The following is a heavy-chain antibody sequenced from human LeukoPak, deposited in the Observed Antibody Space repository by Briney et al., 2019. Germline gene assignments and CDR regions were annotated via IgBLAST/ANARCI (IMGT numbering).Heavy chain of an antibody. CDR3: ARNSIDILTGTYYFDY. V-gene: IGHV4-38-2*02. Sequence: SETLSFTCTVSGYSISSGYYWGWIRQPPGKGLEWIGSIYHSGSTYYNPSLKSRVTISVDTSKNQFSLKLSSVTAADTAVYYCARNSIDILTGTYYFDYWGQGTLVTVSS. J-gene: IGHJ4*02. CDR1: GYSISSGYY. CDR2: IYHSGST. D-gene: IGHD3-9*01.